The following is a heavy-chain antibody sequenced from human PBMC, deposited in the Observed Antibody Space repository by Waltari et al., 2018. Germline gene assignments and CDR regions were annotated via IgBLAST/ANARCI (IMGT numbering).Heavy chain of an antibody. V-gene: IGHV3-7*01. Sequence: VQLVESGGGLVQPGGSLRLSCGAAGFTFSRYWMSWVRQTPGKGLQWVANINYDGSQKYHVDSVKGRFTISRDNAKNSVYLQMNSLRVEDTAVYYCAKSRGFEYWGQGALITVSS. D-gene: IGHD2-2*01. CDR3: AKSRGFEY. CDR1: GFTFSRYW. CDR2: INYDGSQK. J-gene: IGHJ4*02.